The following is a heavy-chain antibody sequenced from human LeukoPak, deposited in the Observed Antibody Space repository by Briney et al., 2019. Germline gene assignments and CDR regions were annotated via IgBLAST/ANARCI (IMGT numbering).Heavy chain of an antibody. V-gene: IGHV3-30*18. CDR1: GFTFSSYG. CDR2: ISYDGSNK. Sequence: GRSLRLSCAASGFTFSSYGMHWVRQAPGKGLEWVAVISYDGSNKYYADSVKGRFTISRDNSKNTLYLQMNSLRAEDTAVYYCAKEGEQWLNDYWGQGTLVTVSS. CDR3: AKEGEQWLNDY. J-gene: IGHJ4*02. D-gene: IGHD6-19*01.